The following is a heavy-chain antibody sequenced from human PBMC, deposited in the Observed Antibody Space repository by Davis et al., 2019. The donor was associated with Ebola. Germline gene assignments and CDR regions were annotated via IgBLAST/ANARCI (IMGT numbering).Heavy chain of an antibody. V-gene: IGHV1-18*01. Sequence: ASVKVSCKASGYAFTSYGISWVRQAPGQGLEWMGWISVYNGNTNYAQNFQGRVTITADRSKSTAYMEMSSLRSDDTAVYYCASSLTSHYYFGEDVWGQGTTVTVSS. J-gene: IGHJ6*02. CDR1: GYAFTSYG. D-gene: IGHD3-9*01. CDR2: ISVYNGNT. CDR3: ASSLTSHYYFGEDV.